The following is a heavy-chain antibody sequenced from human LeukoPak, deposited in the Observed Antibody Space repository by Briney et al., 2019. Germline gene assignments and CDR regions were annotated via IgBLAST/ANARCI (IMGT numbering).Heavy chain of an antibody. Sequence: SETLSLTCTVSGVSMSDYYWSWIRQPAGKGLEWIGFVYTSGSTNCNPSLKSRVTMSIDTSKSQISLKLISVTAADTAVYYCARDVQSSGGYNWFDPWGQGTLVTVSS. V-gene: IGHV4-4*07. CDR1: GVSMSDYY. J-gene: IGHJ5*02. D-gene: IGHD2-15*01. CDR2: VYTSGST. CDR3: ARDVQSSGGYNWFDP.